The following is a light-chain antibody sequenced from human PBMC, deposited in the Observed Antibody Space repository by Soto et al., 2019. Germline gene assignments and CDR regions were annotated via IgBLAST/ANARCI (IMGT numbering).Light chain of an antibody. CDR1: QSVSNN. V-gene: IGKV3-15*01. CDR3: QQYENWPRT. CDR2: GAS. Sequence: EIVLTQSPGTLSLSPGERATLSCRASQSVSNNYLAWYQQKPGQAPRLLIYGASTRATGIPARFSGSGSGTEFTLTISSLQSEDFAVYYCQQYENWPRTFGQGTKVDIK. J-gene: IGKJ1*01.